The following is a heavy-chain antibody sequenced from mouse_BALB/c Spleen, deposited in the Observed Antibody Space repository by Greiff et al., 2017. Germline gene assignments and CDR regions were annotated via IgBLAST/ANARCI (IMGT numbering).Heavy chain of an antibody. Sequence: EVQLQQSGPELVKPGASVKISCKASGYTFTDYNMDWVKQSHGKSLEWIGDINPNNGGTNYNQKFKGKATLTVDKTSSTDYIELRSLTSEDTAVYYCARRWYGYFDYWGQGTTLTVSS. CDR3: ARRWYGYFDY. D-gene: IGHD2-10*02. CDR2: INPNNGGT. V-gene: IGHV1-18*01. CDR1: GYTFTDYN. J-gene: IGHJ2*01.